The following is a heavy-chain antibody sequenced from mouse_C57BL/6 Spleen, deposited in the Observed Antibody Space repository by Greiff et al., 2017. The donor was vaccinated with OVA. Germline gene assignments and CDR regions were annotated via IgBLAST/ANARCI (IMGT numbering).Heavy chain of an antibody. CDR1: GFNIKDDY. Sequence: EVQLQQSGAELVRPGASVKLSCTASGFNIKDDYMHWVKQRPEQGLEWIGWIDPENGDTEYASKFQGKATITADTSSNTAYLQLSSLTSEDTAVYYCTKNYYGFYAMDYWGQGTSVTVSS. D-gene: IGHD1-2*01. V-gene: IGHV14-4*01. CDR3: TKNYYGFYAMDY. J-gene: IGHJ4*01. CDR2: IDPENGDT.